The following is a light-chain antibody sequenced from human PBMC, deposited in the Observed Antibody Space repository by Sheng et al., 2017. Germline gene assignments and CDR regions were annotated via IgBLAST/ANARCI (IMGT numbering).Light chain of an antibody. V-gene: IGKV1-6*01. J-gene: IGKJ4*01. CDR2: TAS. CDR1: QGIRTD. CDR3: LQDDTYPLT. Sequence: AIQVTQSPSSLSASVGDRVTITCRASQGIRTDLSWYQQKPGEAPKLLIYTASTLQSGVPSRFGGSGSGTHFTLTISSLQPEDFATYYCLQDDTYPLTFGGGTKVEIK.